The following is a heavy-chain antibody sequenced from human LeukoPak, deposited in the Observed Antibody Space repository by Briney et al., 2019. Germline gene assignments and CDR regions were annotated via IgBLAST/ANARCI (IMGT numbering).Heavy chain of an antibody. CDR3: ARVDPRLLMSYDAFDI. J-gene: IGHJ3*02. Sequence: GGSLRLSCAASGFTFSSYWMHWVRQAPGKGLVWVSRINSDGSSTSYADSVKGRFTISRDNAKNTLYLQMNSLRAEDTAVYYCARVDPRLLMSYDAFDIGGQGTMVTVSS. CDR2: INSDGSST. D-gene: IGHD3-10*01. CDR1: GFTFSSYW. V-gene: IGHV3-74*01.